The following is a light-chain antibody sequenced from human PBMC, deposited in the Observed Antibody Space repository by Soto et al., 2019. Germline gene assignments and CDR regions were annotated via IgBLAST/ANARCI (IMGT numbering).Light chain of an antibody. V-gene: IGKV1-39*01. CDR2: AAD. Sequence: DIEMTQSPSSLSSSVGDRVTITCQASQTISSYLNWCLQKPGKAPSLLIFAADNLQDGVPSRFSGSGSGRDFSLTISSLQPEDFATYYCQQSYDMPWTVGQGAKVDIK. CDR3: QQSYDMPWT. CDR1: QTISSY. J-gene: IGKJ1*01.